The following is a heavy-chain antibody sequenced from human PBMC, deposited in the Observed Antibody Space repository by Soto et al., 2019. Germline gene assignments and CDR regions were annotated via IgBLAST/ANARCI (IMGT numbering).Heavy chain of an antibody. CDR1: GFTFSSYG. CDR2: ISYDGSNK. D-gene: IGHD6-13*01. V-gene: IGHV3-30*18. J-gene: IGHJ6*02. CDR3: AKEDSSSWHYYYVMDV. Sequence: QVQLVESGGGVVQPGRSLRLSCAASGFTFSSYGMNWVRQAPGKGLEWVAVISYDGSNKYYADSVKGRFTISRDSSKNMLYLQMNSLRAEDTAVYYCAKEDSSSWHYYYVMDVWGQGTTVTVSS.